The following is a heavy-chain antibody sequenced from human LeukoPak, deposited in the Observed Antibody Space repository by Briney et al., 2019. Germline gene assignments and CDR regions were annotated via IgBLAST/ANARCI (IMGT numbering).Heavy chain of an antibody. J-gene: IGHJ4*02. D-gene: IGHD6-13*01. CDR3: AREVAAAGLRRFDY. CDR1: GGSISSYY. CDR2: IYTSGST. Sequence: PSETLSLTCTVSGGSISSYYWSWIRQPAGKGLEWIGRIYTSGSTNYNPSLKSRVTMSVDTPKNQFSLKLSSVTAADTAVYYCAREVAAAGLRRFDYWGQGTLVTVSS. V-gene: IGHV4-4*07.